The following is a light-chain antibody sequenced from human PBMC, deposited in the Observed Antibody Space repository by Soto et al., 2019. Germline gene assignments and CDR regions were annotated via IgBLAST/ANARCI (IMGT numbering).Light chain of an antibody. Sequence: QSALTQPASVSGSPGQSITISCTGTSSDVGAYTYVSWYQQHPGKAPKLMIFEVSDRPSGVSNSFSGSKSGNTASLNISGXXXXXXXXYYCSSYTTSNTLVFGGGTKLTV. V-gene: IGLV2-14*01. CDR1: SSDVGAYTY. J-gene: IGLJ2*01. CDR2: EVS. CDR3: SSYTTSNTLV.